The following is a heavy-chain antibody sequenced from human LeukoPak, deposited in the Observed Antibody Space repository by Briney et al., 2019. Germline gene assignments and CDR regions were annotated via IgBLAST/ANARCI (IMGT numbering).Heavy chain of an antibody. CDR2: IYYSGST. CDR1: GGSTSSYY. V-gene: IGHV4-59*01. CDR3: ARDPYRRRDGYNHAFDI. J-gene: IGHJ3*02. D-gene: IGHD5-24*01. Sequence: SETLSLTCTVSGGSTSSYYWSWIRQPPGKGLEWIGYIYYSGSTNYNPSLKSRVTISVDTSKNQFSLKLSSVTAADTAVYYCARDPYRRRDGYNHAFDIWGQGTMVTVSS.